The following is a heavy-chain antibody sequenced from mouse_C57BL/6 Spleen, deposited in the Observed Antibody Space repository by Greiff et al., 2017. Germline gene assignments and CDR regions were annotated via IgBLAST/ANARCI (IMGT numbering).Heavy chain of an antibody. D-gene: IGHD1-1*01. CDR3: VRQREGITTVALDY. CDR1: GFSFNTYA. V-gene: IGHV10-1*01. CDR2: IRSKSNNYAT. Sequence: EVQGVESGGGLVQPKGSLKLSCAASGFSFNTYAMTWVRQAPGKGLEWVARIRSKSNNYATYYADSVKDRFTISRDDSESMLYLQMNNLKTEDTAMYYCVRQREGITTVALDYWGQGTTLTVSS. J-gene: IGHJ2*01.